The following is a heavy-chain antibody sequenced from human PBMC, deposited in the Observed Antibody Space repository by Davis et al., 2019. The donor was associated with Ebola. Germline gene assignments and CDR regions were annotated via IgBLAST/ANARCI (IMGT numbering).Heavy chain of an antibody. J-gene: IGHJ6*02. CDR2: IDPSDSYT. CDR1: GYSFTTYW. Sequence: KVSCKGSGYSFTTYWISWVRQMPGKGLEWMGRIDPSDSYTNYSPSFQGHVTISADKSISTAYLQWRVLKASDTAIYFCARQKRGSYGMDLWGQGTTVAVSS. CDR3: ARQKRGSYGMDL. V-gene: IGHV5-10-1*01. D-gene: IGHD3-16*01.